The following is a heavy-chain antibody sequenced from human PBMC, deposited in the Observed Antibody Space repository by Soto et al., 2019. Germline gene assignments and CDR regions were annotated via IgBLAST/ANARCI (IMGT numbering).Heavy chain of an antibody. J-gene: IGHJ4*02. CDR2: IYYSGST. V-gene: IGHV4-31*03. D-gene: IGHD2-2*01. CDR3: ARTRKDGPYCISTTCLIYYFDY. CDR1: GDSISSGGYY. Sequence: PSETLSLTCTVSGDSISSGGYYWSWIRQLPGKGLEWIGNIYYSGSTYYNPSLKSRVTISVDTSKNQFSLKLSSVTAADTAVYYCARTRKDGPYCISTTCLIYYFDYWGREPWSTSPQ.